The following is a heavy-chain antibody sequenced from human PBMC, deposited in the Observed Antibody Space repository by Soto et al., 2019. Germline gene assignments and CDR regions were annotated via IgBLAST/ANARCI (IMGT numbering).Heavy chain of an antibody. CDR1: GGSFSSYG. CDR3: ARESGDYGGVGGWFDP. CDR2: FIPMLGTA. D-gene: IGHD4-17*01. Sequence: QVQLVQSGAEVKKPGSSVKVSCKASGGSFSSYGISWVRQAPGQGLEWMGWFIPMLGTADYAQKFQGRVTVTADESTNTAYWELSSLRSEDTAVYYCARESGDYGGVGGWFDPWCQGTRVTVSS. J-gene: IGHJ5*02. V-gene: IGHV1-69*01.